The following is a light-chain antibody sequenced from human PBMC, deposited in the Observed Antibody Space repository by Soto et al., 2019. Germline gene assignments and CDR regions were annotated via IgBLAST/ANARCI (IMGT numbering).Light chain of an antibody. CDR2: GAS. J-gene: IGKJ1*01. Sequence: EVVMTQSPATLSVSPGERATLSCRASQSVGDKLAWYQQRPGQPPRLLVYGASTRAAGVPARFSGSVSVTECNITISSLQSEDVAIYYFLHNYNWPRKLGHGTKVEIK. V-gene: IGKV3-15*01. CDR3: LHNYNWPRK. CDR1: QSVGDK.